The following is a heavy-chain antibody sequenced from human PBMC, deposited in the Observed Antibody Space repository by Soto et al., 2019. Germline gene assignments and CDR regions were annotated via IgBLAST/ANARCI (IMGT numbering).Heavy chain of an antibody. Sequence: SETLSLTCTVSGGSISSGDYYWSWIRQPPGKGLEWIGYIYYSGSTYYNPSLKSRVTLSVDTSKNQFSLKLNSVTAADTAVYYCARNSGGYYRWVDPWGQGTLVTVSS. V-gene: IGHV4-30-4*02. CDR3: ARNSGGYYRWVDP. D-gene: IGHD1-26*01. CDR1: GGSISSGDYY. J-gene: IGHJ5*02. CDR2: IYYSGST.